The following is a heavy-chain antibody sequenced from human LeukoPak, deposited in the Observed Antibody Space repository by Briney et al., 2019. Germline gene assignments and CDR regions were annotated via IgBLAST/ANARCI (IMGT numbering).Heavy chain of an antibody. J-gene: IGHJ3*02. CDR3: ARGLHCSSTSCLASAFDI. Sequence: ASVKVSCKASGYTFSSYYIHWVRQAPGQGLEWMGIINPSGGSTNYAQKFQGRVTITADESTSTAYMELSSLRSEDTAVYYCARGLHCSSTSCLASAFDIWGQGTMVTVSS. D-gene: IGHD2-2*01. CDR1: GYTFSSYY. V-gene: IGHV1-46*01. CDR2: INPSGGST.